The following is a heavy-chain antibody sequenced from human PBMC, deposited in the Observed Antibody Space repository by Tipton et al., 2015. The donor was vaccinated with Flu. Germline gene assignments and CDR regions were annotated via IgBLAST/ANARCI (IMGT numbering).Heavy chain of an antibody. CDR2: IWYDGSDK. CDR1: GFSFSSYG. J-gene: IGHJ6*02. V-gene: IGHV3-33*03. Sequence: SLRLSCAASGFSFSSYGMHWVRQAPGKGLEWVAAIWYDGSDKYYADSVKGRFTISRDNAKNTLYLQMNSLRAEDTALYYCAKDWRWEPLNSGMNVWVQGTAVTVS. D-gene: IGHD1-14*01. CDR3: AKDWRWEPLNSGMNV.